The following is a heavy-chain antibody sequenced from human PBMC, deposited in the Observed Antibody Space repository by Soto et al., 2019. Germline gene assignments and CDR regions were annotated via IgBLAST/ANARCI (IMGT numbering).Heavy chain of an antibody. CDR1: GFTFSSYS. Sequence: PGGALRLSCATSGFTFSSYSMNWVRQAPGKGLEWVSYISSSSSTIYYADSVKGRFTISRDNAKNSLYLQMNSLRAEDTAVYYCARTDEFWSNLFDYWGQGTLVTVSS. V-gene: IGHV3-48*01. CDR3: ARTDEFWSNLFDY. D-gene: IGHD3-3*01. J-gene: IGHJ4*02. CDR2: ISSSSSTI.